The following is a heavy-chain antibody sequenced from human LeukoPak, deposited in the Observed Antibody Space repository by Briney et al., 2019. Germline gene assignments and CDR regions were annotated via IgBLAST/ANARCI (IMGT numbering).Heavy chain of an antibody. J-gene: IGHJ5*02. Sequence: SVKVSCKASGGTFSSYAISWVRQAPGPGLEWMGRIIPIFGTANYAQKFQGRVTITTDESTSTAYMELSSLRSEDTAVYYWARENLWQGYDILTGYFGNNWFDPWGQGTLVTVSS. CDR3: ARENLWQGYDILTGYFGNNWFDP. CDR2: IIPIFGTA. CDR1: GGTFSSYA. D-gene: IGHD3-9*01. V-gene: IGHV1-69*05.